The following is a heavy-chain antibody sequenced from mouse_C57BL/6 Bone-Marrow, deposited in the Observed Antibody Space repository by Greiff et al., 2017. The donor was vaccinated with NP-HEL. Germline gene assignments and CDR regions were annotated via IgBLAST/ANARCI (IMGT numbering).Heavy chain of an antibody. CDR1: GYTFTSYT. J-gene: IGHJ3*01. CDR3: AKLLSWFAY. D-gene: IGHD6-2*01. Sequence: VQLQQSGAELARPGASVKMSCKASGYTFTSYTMHWVKQRPGQGLEWIGYINPSSGYTKYNQKFKDKATLTADKSSSTAYMQLSSLTSEDSAVYYCAKLLSWFAYWGKGTLVTVSA. CDR2: INPSSGYT. V-gene: IGHV1-4*01.